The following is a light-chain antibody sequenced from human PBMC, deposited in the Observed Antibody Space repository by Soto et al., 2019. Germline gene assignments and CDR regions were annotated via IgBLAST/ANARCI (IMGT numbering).Light chain of an antibody. CDR1: QSVKTF. Sequence: EIVFTQSPATLSLSPGERATLSCRASQSVKTFLVWYQQRPGQAPRLLIYDASHRAAGIPARFSGSGFGTDFTLTISSLEPEDAAVYYCQQRSNWPPITFGQGARPEI. CDR2: DAS. J-gene: IGKJ5*01. CDR3: QQRSNWPPIT. V-gene: IGKV3-11*01.